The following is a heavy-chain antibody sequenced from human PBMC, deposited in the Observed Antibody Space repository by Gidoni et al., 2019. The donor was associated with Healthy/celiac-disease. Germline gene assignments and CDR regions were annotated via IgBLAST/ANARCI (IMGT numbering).Heavy chain of an antibody. D-gene: IGHD2-2*01. CDR1: GGSISSSSSY. CDR3: ARHANPLHCSSTSCYLDYFDY. CDR2: IYYSGST. Sequence: QLQLQESGPGLVTPSESLSLTCTVSGGSISSSSSYWGWIRQPPGKGLEWIGSIYYSGSTYYNPSLKSRVNISVDTSKNQFSLKLSSVNAADTAVYYCARHANPLHCSSTSCYLDYFDYWGQGTLVTVSS. J-gene: IGHJ4*02. V-gene: IGHV4-39*01.